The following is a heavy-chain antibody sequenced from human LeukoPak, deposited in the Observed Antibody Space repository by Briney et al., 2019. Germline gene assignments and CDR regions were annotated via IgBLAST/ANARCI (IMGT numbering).Heavy chain of an antibody. V-gene: IGHV3-30-3*01. Sequence: GGSLRLSCAASGFTFSSYAMHWVHQAPGKGLEWVAVISYDGSNKYYADSVKGRFTISRDNSKNTLYLQMNSLRAEDTAVYYCARDSDYYDSSGYYGDYFDYWGQGTLVTASS. CDR1: GFTFSSYA. CDR3: ARDSDYYDSSGYYGDYFDY. D-gene: IGHD3-22*01. J-gene: IGHJ4*02. CDR2: ISYDGSNK.